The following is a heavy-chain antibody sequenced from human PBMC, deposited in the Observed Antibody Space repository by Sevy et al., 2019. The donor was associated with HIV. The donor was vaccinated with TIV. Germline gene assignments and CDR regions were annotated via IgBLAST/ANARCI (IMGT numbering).Heavy chain of an antibody. J-gene: IGHJ4*02. CDR1: GYTLTEFS. V-gene: IGHV1-24*01. CDR2: FDPEDGET. CDR3: AITKDYNESSRSPIDY. D-gene: IGHD3-22*01. Sequence: ASVNVSCQVSGYTLTEFSMHWVRQTPGKGLEWMATFDPEDGETVYAQKFQGRVTMAEDTSTDTAYMELSSLGSEDTAVYYCAITKDYNESSRSPIDYWGQGTLVTVSS.